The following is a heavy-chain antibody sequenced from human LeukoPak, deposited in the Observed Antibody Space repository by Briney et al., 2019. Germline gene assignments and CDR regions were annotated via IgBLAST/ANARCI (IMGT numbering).Heavy chain of an antibody. CDR3: ARTHSSGPNWFDP. V-gene: IGHV4-59*01. CDR1: GGSISSYY. Sequence: SETLSLTCTVSGGSISSYYWSWIRQPPGKGLEWIGYIYYSGSTNYNPSLKSRVTISVDTSKKQFSLKLSSVTAADTAVYYCARTHSSGPNWFDPWGQGTLVTVSS. D-gene: IGHD6-19*01. J-gene: IGHJ5*02. CDR2: IYYSGST.